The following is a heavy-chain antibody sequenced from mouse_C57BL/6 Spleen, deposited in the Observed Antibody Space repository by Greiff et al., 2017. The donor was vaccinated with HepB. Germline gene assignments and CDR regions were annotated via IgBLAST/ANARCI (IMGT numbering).Heavy chain of an antibody. CDR2: ISSGGSYT. J-gene: IGHJ2*01. CDR3: ARGGVGNYFDY. Sequence: EVKLMESGGDLVKPGGSLKLSCAASGFTFSSYGMSWVRQTPDKRLEWVATISSGGSYTYYPDSVKGRFTISRDNAKNTLYLQMSSLKSEDTAMYYCARGGVGNYFDYWGQGTTLTVSS. CDR1: GFTFSSYG. V-gene: IGHV5-6*01. D-gene: IGHD1-1*02.